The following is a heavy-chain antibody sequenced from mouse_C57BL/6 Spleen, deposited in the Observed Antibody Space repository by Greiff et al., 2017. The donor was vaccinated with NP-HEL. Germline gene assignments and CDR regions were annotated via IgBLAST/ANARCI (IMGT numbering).Heavy chain of an antibody. V-gene: IGHV1-80*01. Sequence: VQLQQSGAELVKPGASVKISCKASGYAFSSYWMNWVKQRPGKGLEWIGQIYPGDGDTNYNGKFKGKATLTADKSSRTAYMQLSSLTSEDSAVYFCARDYSIYPWFAYWGQGTLVTVSA. J-gene: IGHJ3*01. D-gene: IGHD2-5*01. CDR3: ARDYSIYPWFAY. CDR1: GYAFSSYW. CDR2: IYPGDGDT.